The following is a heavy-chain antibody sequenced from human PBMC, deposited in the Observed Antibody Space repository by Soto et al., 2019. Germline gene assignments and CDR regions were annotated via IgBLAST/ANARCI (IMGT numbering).Heavy chain of an antibody. Sequence: ASVKVSCKASEYTFTTYDIYWLRQATGQGLEWMGWMNPNSGNTGYPRNFQGRVTLTRNTSTSTSYMELSSLRSEDTAVYYCVVATADAFDIWGQGTMVTVS. CDR2: MNPNSGNT. D-gene: IGHD5-12*01. CDR1: EYTFTTYD. V-gene: IGHV1-8*01. J-gene: IGHJ3*02. CDR3: VVATADAFDI.